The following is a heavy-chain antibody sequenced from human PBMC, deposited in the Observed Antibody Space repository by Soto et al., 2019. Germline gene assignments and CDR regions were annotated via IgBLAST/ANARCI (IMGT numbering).Heavy chain of an antibody. D-gene: IGHD5-18*01. CDR1: GLTFDNYA. Sequence: QTAGSLTLSCAVSGLTFDNYAMSWVRQAQDQGLGWVSVISHDGVHKFYADSVKDRFTISRENSKNTLYLEMNTLRAEDTAVYYCAREVTGLNAFDIWGQGTTVTVSS. CDR2: ISHDGVHK. V-gene: IGHV3-30-3*01. J-gene: IGHJ3*02. CDR3: AREVTGLNAFDI.